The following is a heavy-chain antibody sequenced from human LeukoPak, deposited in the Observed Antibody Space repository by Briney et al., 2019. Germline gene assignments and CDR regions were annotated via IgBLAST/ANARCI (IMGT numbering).Heavy chain of an antibody. CDR3: ASSGWSKFDY. Sequence: SETLSLTCTVSGGSINSYYWSWIRQPPGKGLEWIGYIYYTGSTNYNPSLTSRVTISVDTSKNQFSLKLSSVTAADTAVYYCASSGWSKFDYWGQGTLVTVSS. D-gene: IGHD6-19*01. V-gene: IGHV4-59*12. CDR2: IYYTGST. J-gene: IGHJ4*02. CDR1: GGSINSYY.